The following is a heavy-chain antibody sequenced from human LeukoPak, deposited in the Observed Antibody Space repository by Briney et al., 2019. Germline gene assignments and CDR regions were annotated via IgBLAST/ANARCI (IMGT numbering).Heavy chain of an antibody. V-gene: IGHV3-23*01. CDR1: GFTFSSYA. CDR3: AKTRVGCSSTGCPRKYNWFDP. CDR2: ISGSGGST. J-gene: IGHJ5*02. D-gene: IGHD2-2*01. Sequence: PGGSLRLSCAASGFTFSSYAMSWVRQAPGKGLEWVSAISGSGGSTYYADSVKGRFTISRDNSKNTLYLQMNSLRAEDTAVYYCAKTRVGCSSTGCPRKYNWFDPWGQGTLVTVSS.